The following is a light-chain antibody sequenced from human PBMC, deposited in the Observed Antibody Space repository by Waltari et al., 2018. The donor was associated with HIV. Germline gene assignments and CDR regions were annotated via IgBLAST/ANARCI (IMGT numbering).Light chain of an antibody. CDR2: DAS. V-gene: IGKV1-5*03. Sequence: DIEMTQSPSTLSASVGDSVTITCRASQTIRSWLAWYQQKPGKAPKLLIYDASTLQRGVPSRFSGSGSGTDFSLIISSLQPDDFATDYCQQYQTDSETFGQGTRLEMK. CDR1: QTIRSW. CDR3: QQYQTDSET. J-gene: IGKJ2*01.